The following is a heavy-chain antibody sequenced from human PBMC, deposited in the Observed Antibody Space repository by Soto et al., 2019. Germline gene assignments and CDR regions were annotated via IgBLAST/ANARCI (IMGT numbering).Heavy chain of an antibody. D-gene: IGHD6-13*01. V-gene: IGHV3-33*01. Sequence: QVQLVESGGGVVQPGRSLRLSCAASGFTFSSYGMHWVRQAPGKGLEWVAVIWYDGSNKYYADSVKGRFTISRDNSKNTLYLQMNSLRAEDTAVYYCARDKAAAGYHYYYDGMDVWGQGTTVTVSS. CDR2: IWYDGSNK. CDR1: GFTFSSYG. CDR3: ARDKAAAGYHYYYDGMDV. J-gene: IGHJ6*02.